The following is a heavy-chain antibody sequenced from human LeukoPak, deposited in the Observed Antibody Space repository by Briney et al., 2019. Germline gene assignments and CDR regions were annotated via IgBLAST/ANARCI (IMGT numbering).Heavy chain of an antibody. V-gene: IGHV4-4*07. D-gene: IGHD5-12*01. Sequence: KTSETLSLTCTVSGGSISRSYWSWMRQPAGKGPEWIGRIYGSGTITYNPSLESRVTMSVDTSKNQFSLKLRSVTAADTAVYYCARVRGIVATIFYFDYWGQGTLVTVSS. CDR1: GGSISRSY. J-gene: IGHJ4*02. CDR3: ARVRGIVATIFYFDY. CDR2: IYGSGTI.